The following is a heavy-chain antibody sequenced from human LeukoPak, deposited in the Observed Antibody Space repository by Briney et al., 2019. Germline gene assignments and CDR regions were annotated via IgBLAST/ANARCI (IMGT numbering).Heavy chain of an antibody. CDR3: ARGGYCSGGSCYWFDY. CDR1: GGSFSGYY. V-gene: IGHV4-59*01. D-gene: IGHD2-15*01. J-gene: IGHJ4*02. Sequence: SETLSLTCAVYGGSFSGYYWSWIRQPPGKGLEWIGYIYYSGSTNYNPSLKSRVTISVDTSKNQFSLKLSSVTAADTAVYYCARGGYCSGGSCYWFDYWGQGTLVTVSS. CDR2: IYYSGST.